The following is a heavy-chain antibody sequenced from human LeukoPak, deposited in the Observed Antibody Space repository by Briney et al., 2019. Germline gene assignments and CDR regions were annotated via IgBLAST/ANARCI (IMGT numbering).Heavy chain of an antibody. CDR2: ISGSGGST. J-gene: IGHJ4*02. V-gene: IGHV3-23*01. Sequence: GGSLRLSCAASGFTFSSYAMSWVRQAPGKGLEWVSAISGSGGSTYYADSVKGRFTISRDNSKNTLYLQMNSVRAEDTAVYYCARLHSVTPHYWGQGTLVTVSS. D-gene: IGHD4-17*01. CDR1: GFTFSSYA. CDR3: ARLHSVTPHY.